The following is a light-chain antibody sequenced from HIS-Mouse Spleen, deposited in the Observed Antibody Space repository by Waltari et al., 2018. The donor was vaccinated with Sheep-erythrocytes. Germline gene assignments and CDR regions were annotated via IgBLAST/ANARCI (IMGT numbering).Light chain of an antibody. Sequence: QSALTQPPSASGSPGQSVTIPCPGTSSDVGGYNSVSWYQQHPGKAPKRMIYEVSKRPSGVPDRFSGSKSGNTASLTVSGLQAEDEADYYCSSYAGSNNWVFGGGTKLTVL. CDR2: EVS. CDR1: SSDVGGYNS. CDR3: SSYAGSNNWV. J-gene: IGLJ3*02. V-gene: IGLV2-8*01.